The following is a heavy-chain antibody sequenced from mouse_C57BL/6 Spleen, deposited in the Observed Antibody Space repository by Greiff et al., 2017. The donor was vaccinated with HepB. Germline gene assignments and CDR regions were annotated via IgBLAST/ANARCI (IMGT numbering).Heavy chain of an antibody. CDR2: INPSNGGT. V-gene: IGHV1-53*01. CDR3: AKGDWGYPAWFAY. Sequence: QVQLQQPGTELVKPGASVKLSCKASGYTFTSYWMHGVKQRPGQGLEWIGNINPSNGGTNYNEKFKSKATLTVDKSSSTAYMQLSSLTSEDSAVYYCAKGDWGYPAWFAYWGQGTLVTVSA. CDR1: GYTFTSYW. D-gene: IGHD2-2*01. J-gene: IGHJ3*01.